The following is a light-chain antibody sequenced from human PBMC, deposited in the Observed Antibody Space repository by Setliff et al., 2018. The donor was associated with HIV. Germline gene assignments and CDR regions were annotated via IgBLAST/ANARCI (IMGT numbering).Light chain of an antibody. Sequence: QSALTQPASVSGSPGQSITLSCTGTSSDVGSYNFVSWYQQRPGRAPKRMVYDVTKRPSGVSDRFSGSKSGNTASLSISGLQTEDEADYYCCSYTSSLTYVFGTGTRSPS. CDR3: CSYTSSLTYV. V-gene: IGLV2-14*03. CDR2: DVT. CDR1: SSDVGSYNF. J-gene: IGLJ1*01.